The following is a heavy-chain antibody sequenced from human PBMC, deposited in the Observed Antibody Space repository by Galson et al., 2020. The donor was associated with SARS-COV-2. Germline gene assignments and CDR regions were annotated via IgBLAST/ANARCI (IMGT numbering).Heavy chain of an antibody. CDR2: IYRSEST. V-gene: IGHV4-4*02. Sequence: SETLSLTCAVSGCSISSDNWWNWVRQPPGKGLEWIGEIYRSESTNYNPSLKSRVTITIDKSKNQFSLKLASVTAADTAVYFCARAGYFSMDVWGKGTTVTASS. J-gene: IGHJ6*03. CDR1: GCSISSDNW. CDR3: ARAGYFSMDV. D-gene: IGHD3-22*01.